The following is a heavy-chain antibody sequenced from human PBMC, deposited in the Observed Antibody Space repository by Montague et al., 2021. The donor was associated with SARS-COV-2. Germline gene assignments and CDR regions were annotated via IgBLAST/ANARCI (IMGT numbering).Heavy chain of an antibody. CDR2: FYHSGSI. CDR3: ARGWGGTYSDDAFDI. CDR1: GGSIRSGGYS. J-gene: IGHJ3*02. Sequence: TLSLTCSVYGGSIRSGGYSWSWIRQPPGKGLEWIGYFYHSGSIYYNPSPKSRVTISVDRSKNHFSLKLTSVTAADTAVYYCARGWGGTYSDDAFDIWGQGTMVTVSS. D-gene: IGHD1-26*01. V-gene: IGHV4-30-2*01.